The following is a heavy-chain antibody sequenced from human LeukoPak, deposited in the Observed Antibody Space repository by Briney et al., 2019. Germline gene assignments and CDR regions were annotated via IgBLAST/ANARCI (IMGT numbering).Heavy chain of an antibody. D-gene: IGHD3-22*01. V-gene: IGHV4-59*01. CDR1: AGSISSYY. CDR2: IYYSGST. CDR3: ARSSYDSSGYYSHLDY. J-gene: IGHJ4*02. Sequence: SETLSLTCTVSAGSISSYYWSWIRQPPGKGPEWIGYIYYSGSTNYNPSLKSRVTISVDTSKNQFSLKLSSVTAADTAVYYCARSSYDSSGYYSHLDYWGQGTLVTVSS.